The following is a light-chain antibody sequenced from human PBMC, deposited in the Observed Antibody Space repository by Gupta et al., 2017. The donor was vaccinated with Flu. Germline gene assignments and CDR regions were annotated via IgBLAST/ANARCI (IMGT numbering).Light chain of an antibody. CDR3: QQYQSSPQT. V-gene: IGKV3-20*01. Sequence: TRSPGTLSMSPGDGVTLSCRASQSISSTFLAWYQQKPGQAPKLLIYGVPTRATGIPDRFSGGGSGTDFTLTISSLEPEDFAVYYCQQYQSSPQTFGQGTKVEI. J-gene: IGKJ1*01. CDR1: QSISSTF. CDR2: GVP.